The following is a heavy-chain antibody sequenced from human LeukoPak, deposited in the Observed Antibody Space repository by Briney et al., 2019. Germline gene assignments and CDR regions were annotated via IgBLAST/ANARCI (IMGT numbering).Heavy chain of an antibody. V-gene: IGHV3-21*01. D-gene: IGHD4-17*01. Sequence: GGSLRLSCAASGFTFSSYSMNWVRQAPGKGLEWVSSISSSSSYIYYAGSVKGRFTISRDNAKNSLYLQMNSLRAEDTAVYYCARDPSMTTVTTRENYWGQGTLVTVSS. CDR3: ARDPSMTTVTTRENY. J-gene: IGHJ4*02. CDR2: ISSSSSYI. CDR1: GFTFSSYS.